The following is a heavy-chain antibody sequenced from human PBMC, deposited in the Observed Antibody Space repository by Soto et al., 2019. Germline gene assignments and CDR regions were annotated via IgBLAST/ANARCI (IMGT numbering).Heavy chain of an antibody. CDR3: VRDHSSGWYSPRDFDY. D-gene: IGHD6-19*01. Sequence: GGSLRLSCIGSGFTFRNAYMSWVRQAPGKGLEWMANIKQDGSEKYYVDSVKGRFTISRDNAKNSLYLQMNSLRAEDMAAYYCVRDHSSGWYSPRDFDYWGQGTLVTVSS. CDR2: IKQDGSEK. V-gene: IGHV3-7*03. J-gene: IGHJ4*02. CDR1: GFTFRNAY.